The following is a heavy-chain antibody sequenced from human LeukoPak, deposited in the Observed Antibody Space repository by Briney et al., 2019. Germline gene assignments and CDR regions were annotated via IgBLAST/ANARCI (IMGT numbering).Heavy chain of an antibody. V-gene: IGHV3-30*18. J-gene: IGHJ4*02. CDR3: AKDWATGYYFDY. D-gene: IGHD5-24*01. CDR2: ISYDRSNK. Sequence: PGRSLRLSCAASGFTFSSYGMHWVRQAPGKGLEWVAVISYDRSNKDYADSVKGRFTISRDSSKNTLYLQLNSLRAEDTAVYYCAKDWATGYYFDYWGQGTLVTVSS. CDR1: GFTFSSYG.